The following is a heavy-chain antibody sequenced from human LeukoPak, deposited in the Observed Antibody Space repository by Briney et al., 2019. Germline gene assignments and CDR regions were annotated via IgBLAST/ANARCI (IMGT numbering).Heavy chain of an antibody. D-gene: IGHD3-10*01. CDR3: ARDGVGCYGSGSYFDF. J-gene: IGHJ4*02. CDR1: GYSISIGYY. V-gene: IGHV4-38-2*02. Sequence: ADTLSLTHALYGYSISIGYYWGWIRQPPGKGLEWIGSIYHVGSTNYNPSLKRRVTISVDTSKNQFSLKLNSVTAEDTAVYYCARDGVGCYGSGSYFDFWGQGTLVTVST. CDR2: IYHVGST.